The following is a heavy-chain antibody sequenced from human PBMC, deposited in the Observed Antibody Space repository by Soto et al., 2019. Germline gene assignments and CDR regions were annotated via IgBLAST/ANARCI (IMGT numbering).Heavy chain of an antibody. CDR3: ARVRGNQLLGWFDP. CDR2: IYYSGST. D-gene: IGHD2-2*01. CDR1: GGSIISYY. Sequence: PSETLSLTCTFSGGSIISYYWIWIRQPPGKGLEWIGYIYYSGSTNYNPSLKSRVTISVDTSKNQFSLKLTSVTAADTAVYYCARVRGNQLLGWFDPWGQGTLVTVPQ. V-gene: IGHV4-59*12. J-gene: IGHJ5*02.